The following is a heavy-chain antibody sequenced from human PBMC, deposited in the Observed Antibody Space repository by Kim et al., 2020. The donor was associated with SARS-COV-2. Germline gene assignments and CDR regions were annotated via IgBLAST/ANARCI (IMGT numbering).Heavy chain of an antibody. Sequence: GESLKISCQGSGYRFTNHWIGWVRQKPGKGLECMGIIYPGDSETRYSPSRQGQVTISADKSISTAYLQWSSLMASDTAMYYCAKLGGAGGSNWLKEAFDIWGQGTMVTVSS. CDR1: GYRFTNHW. V-gene: IGHV5-51*01. D-gene: IGHD6-13*01. CDR3: AKLGGAGGSNWLKEAFDI. CDR2: IYPGDSET. J-gene: IGHJ3*02.